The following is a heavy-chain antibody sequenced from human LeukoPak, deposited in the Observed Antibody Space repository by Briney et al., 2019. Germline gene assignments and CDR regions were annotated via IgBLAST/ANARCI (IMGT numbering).Heavy chain of an antibody. D-gene: IGHD5-12*01. V-gene: IGHV3-23*01. CDR2: ISGSGGST. CDR3: AKDLGLVSSGYDY. CDR1: GFTFSSYA. Sequence: GGSLRLSCAASGFTFSSYAMSWVRQAPGKRLEWVSAISGSGGSTYYADSVKGRFTISRDNSKNTLYLQMNSLRAEDTAVYYCAKDLGLVSSGYDYWGQGTLVTVSS. J-gene: IGHJ4*02.